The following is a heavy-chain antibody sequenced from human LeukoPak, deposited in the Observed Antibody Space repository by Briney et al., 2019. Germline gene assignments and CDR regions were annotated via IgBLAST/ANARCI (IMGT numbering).Heavy chain of an antibody. CDR3: ARGKFDSSSSFWFDP. Sequence: SETLSLTCTVSGVSISSYYWSWIRQPPGKGPEWIGYIYYSGSTNYNPSLKSRVTISVDTSKNQFSLKLSSVTAADTAVYYCARGKFDSSSSFWFDPWGQGTLVTVSS. CDR2: IYYSGST. CDR1: GVSISSYY. V-gene: IGHV4-59*01. D-gene: IGHD6-6*01. J-gene: IGHJ5*02.